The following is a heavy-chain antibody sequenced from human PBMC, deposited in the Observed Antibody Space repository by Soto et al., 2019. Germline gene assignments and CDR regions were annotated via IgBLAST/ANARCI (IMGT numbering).Heavy chain of an antibody. V-gene: IGHV3-48*03. CDR3: ARDRVVTPHMDV. D-gene: IGHD2-21*02. J-gene: IGHJ6*02. Sequence: PVGSLRLSCAASGFTFSSYEMNWVRQAPGKGLEWVSYISSSGSTIYYADSVKGRFTISRDDAKNSLYLQMSSLRAEDTAVYYCARDRVVTPHMDVWGQGTTVTVSS. CDR2: ISSSGSTI. CDR1: GFTFSSYE.